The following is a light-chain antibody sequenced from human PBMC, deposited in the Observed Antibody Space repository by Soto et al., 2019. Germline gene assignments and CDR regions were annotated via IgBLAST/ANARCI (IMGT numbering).Light chain of an antibody. J-gene: IGLJ3*02. V-gene: IGLV2-11*01. CDR2: DVT. CDR1: SSDVGGYHS. CDR3: SSYAGGLTMV. Sequence: QSALTQPRSVSGSPRQSVTISCTGTSSDVGGYHSVSWYQQYPGKAPQLIIYDVTKRPSGVPGRFSGSKSGNTASLTISGLQAEDEADYYCSSYAGGLTMVFGGGTKLTVL.